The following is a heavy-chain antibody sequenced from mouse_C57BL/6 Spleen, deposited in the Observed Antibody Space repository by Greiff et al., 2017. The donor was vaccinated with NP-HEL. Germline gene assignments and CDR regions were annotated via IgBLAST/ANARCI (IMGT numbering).Heavy chain of an antibody. CDR2: ISSGSSTI. CDR3: ARNYGSSYAWFAY. D-gene: IGHD1-1*01. Sequence: EVQVVESGGGLVKPGGSLKLSCAASGFTFSDYGMHWVRQAPEKGLEWVAYISSGSSTIYYADTVKGRFTISRDNAKNTLFLQMTSLRSEDTAMYYCARNYGSSYAWFAYWGQGTLVTVSA. J-gene: IGHJ3*01. CDR1: GFTFSDYG. V-gene: IGHV5-17*01.